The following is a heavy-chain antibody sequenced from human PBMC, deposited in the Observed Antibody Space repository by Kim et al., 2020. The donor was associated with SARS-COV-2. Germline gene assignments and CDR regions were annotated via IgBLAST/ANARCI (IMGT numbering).Heavy chain of an antibody. J-gene: IGHJ4*02. V-gene: IGHV4-39*01. Sequence: AYSNQSLKSRVTISVDTAKNQFSLRLASGTAADTAVYYCATEGGSWDYFDFWGQGALVTVSS. CDR3: ATEGGSWDYFDF. CDR2: A. D-gene: IGHD6-13*01.